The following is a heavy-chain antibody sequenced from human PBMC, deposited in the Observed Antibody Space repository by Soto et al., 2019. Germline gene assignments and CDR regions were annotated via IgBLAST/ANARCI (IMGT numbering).Heavy chain of an antibody. CDR3: AREGGIVGATAADY. CDR2: IYYSGST. CDR1: GGSISSGGYY. J-gene: IGHJ4*02. Sequence: QVQLQESGPGLVKPSQTLSLTCTVSGGSISSGGYYWSWIRQHPGKGLEWIGYIYYSGSTSYNPSLKRRFTISVDTSKNQFSLKLSSVTAADTAVYYCAREGGIVGATAADYWGQGTLVTVSS. D-gene: IGHD1-26*01. V-gene: IGHV4-31*03.